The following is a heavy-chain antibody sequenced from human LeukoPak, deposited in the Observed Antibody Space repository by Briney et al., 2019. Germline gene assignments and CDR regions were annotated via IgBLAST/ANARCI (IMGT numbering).Heavy chain of an antibody. J-gene: IGHJ4*02. V-gene: IGHV1-8*02. CDR1: GYTFTSYG. CDR3: ARGPPNWGFDY. CDR2: MSPNSGNT. Sequence: GASVKVSCKASGYTFTSYGISWVRQATGQGLEWMGWMSPNSGNTGYAQKFQGRVTMTRNTSISTAYMELSSLRSEDTAVYYCARGPPNWGFDYWGQGTLVTVSS. D-gene: IGHD7-27*01.